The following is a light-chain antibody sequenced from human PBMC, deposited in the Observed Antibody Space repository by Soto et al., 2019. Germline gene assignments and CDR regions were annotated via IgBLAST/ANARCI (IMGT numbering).Light chain of an antibody. CDR2: DAS. V-gene: IGKV3-11*01. Sequence: EIVLTQSPATLSLSPGERATLSCRASQSVSTYLAWFQQIPGQAPRLLIYDASKRATGIPARFSGSGSGTDFALTISDVQPEDFAVYYCHQRQSWPRTFGQGTKVDI. CDR3: HQRQSWPRT. CDR1: QSVSTY. J-gene: IGKJ1*01.